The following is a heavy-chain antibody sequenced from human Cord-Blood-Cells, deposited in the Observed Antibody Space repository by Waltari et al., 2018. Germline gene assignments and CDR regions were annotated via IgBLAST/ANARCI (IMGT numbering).Heavy chain of an antibody. Sequence: QVQLQESGPGLVKPSGTLSLTCAVSGGPISSSNWWSWVRQPPGKGLEWIGEIYHSGITNYKPSLKRRGTISVDKSKNQFCLKLSSVTAADTAGYYCARDRGYDYFDYWGQGTLVTVCS. CDR1: GGPISSSNW. J-gene: IGHJ4*02. CDR2: IYHSGIT. V-gene: IGHV4-4*02. D-gene: IGHD6-25*01. CDR3: ARDRGYDYFDY.